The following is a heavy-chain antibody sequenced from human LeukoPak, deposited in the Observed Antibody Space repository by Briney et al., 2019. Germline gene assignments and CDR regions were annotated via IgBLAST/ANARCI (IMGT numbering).Heavy chain of an antibody. CDR3: TRVDCSSTSCYISHADY. Sequence: GGSLRLSCTTSGFTFGDYAMSWVRQAPGKGLEWVGFIRSKVYGGTPEYAASVKGRFTISRDDSKSIAYLQMNSLKTEDTAVYYCTRVDCSSTSCYISHADYWGRGTLVTVSP. J-gene: IGHJ4*02. CDR2: IRSKVYGGTP. V-gene: IGHV3-49*04. CDR1: GFTFGDYA. D-gene: IGHD2-2*02.